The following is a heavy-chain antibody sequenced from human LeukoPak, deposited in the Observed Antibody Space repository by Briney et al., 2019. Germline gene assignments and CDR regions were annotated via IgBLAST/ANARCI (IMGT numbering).Heavy chain of an antibody. Sequence: GGSLRLSCAASGFTFGSYAMTWVRQAPGKGLEWVSVIYSGGSTYYADSVKGRFTISRDISKNTLYLQMNSLRAEDTAVYYCAKDIFPAAATDINWFDPWGQGTLVTVSS. V-gene: IGHV3-23*01. D-gene: IGHD2-2*01. J-gene: IGHJ5*02. CDR1: GFTFGSYA. CDR3: AKDIFPAAATDINWFDP. CDR2: IYSGGST.